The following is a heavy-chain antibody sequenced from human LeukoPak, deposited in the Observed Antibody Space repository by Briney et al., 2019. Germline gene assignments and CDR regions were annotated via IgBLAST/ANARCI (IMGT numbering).Heavy chain of an antibody. J-gene: IGHJ5*02. V-gene: IGHV4-38-2*02. CDR3: AREDMVRGTDWFDP. D-gene: IGHD3-10*01. CDR1: GYSISSGYY. CDR2: IYYSGST. Sequence: SETLSLTCTVSGYSISSGYYWGWIRQPPGKGLEWIGSIYYSGSTYYNPSLKSRVTISVDTSKNQFSLKLSSVTAADTAVYYCAREDMVRGTDWFDPWGQGTLVTVSS.